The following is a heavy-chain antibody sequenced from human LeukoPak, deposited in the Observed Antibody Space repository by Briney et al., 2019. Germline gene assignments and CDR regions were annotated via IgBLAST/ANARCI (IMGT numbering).Heavy chain of an antibody. J-gene: IGHJ6*03. CDR3: ARDRFDDRSGYYYHHYYYMDV. CDR2: ISPIFDTA. CDR1: GGTFSSYA. V-gene: IGHV1-69*13. D-gene: IGHD3-22*01. Sequence: VASVKVSCKASGGTFSSYAISWVRQAPGQGLEWMGGISPIFDTANYAQKFQGRVTITADEPTSTAYLELSSLRSEDTAVYYCARDRFDDRSGYYYHHYYYMDVWGKGTTVTVSS.